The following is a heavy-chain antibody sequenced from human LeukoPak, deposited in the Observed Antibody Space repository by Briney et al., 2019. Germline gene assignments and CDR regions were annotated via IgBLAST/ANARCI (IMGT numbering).Heavy chain of an antibody. D-gene: IGHD3-22*01. Sequence: PSETLSLTCAVSGGSISSGGYSWSWIRQPPGKGLEWIGYIYHSGSTYYNPSLKSRVTISVDRSKNQFSLKLSSVTAADTAVYYCARAVYDSSGYYYYPWGQGTLVTVSS. CDR2: IYHSGST. CDR1: GGSISSGGYS. J-gene: IGHJ5*02. CDR3: ARAVYDSSGYYYYP. V-gene: IGHV4-30-2*01.